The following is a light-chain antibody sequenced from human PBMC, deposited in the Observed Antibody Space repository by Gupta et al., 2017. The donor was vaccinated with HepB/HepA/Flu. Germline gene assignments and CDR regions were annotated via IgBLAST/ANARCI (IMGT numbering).Light chain of an antibody. V-gene: IGKV1-9*01. CDR3: QQRNTSPLT. CDR1: QGINRF. Sequence: DMHLTQPPSFLSASVGDRVTITCRASQGINRFLAWYQQKPGNAPKLLIYAASGVQSGVPSRFSGSGSGTEFTLTISSLQPEDFATYYCQQRNTSPLTFGGGTKVEIK. CDR2: AAS. J-gene: IGKJ4*01.